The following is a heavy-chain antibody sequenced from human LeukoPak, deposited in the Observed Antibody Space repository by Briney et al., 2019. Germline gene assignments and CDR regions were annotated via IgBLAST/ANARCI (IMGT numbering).Heavy chain of an antibody. CDR2: IYYSGST. CDR3: ARAPHNDYGDYVDLNWFDP. V-gene: IGHV4-59*12. CDR1: GGSISSYY. D-gene: IGHD4-17*01. J-gene: IGHJ5*02. Sequence: SETLSLTCTVSGGSISSYYWSWIRQPPGKGLEWIGSIYYSGSTDYNPSLKSRVTISVDTSKNQFSLKLSSVTAADTAVYYCARAPHNDYGDYVDLNWFDPWGQGTLVTVSS.